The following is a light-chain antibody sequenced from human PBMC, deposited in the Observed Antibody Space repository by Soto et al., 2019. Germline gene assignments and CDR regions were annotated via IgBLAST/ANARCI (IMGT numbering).Light chain of an antibody. CDR3: QQRSNWPPVIT. V-gene: IGKV3D-20*02. CDR2: AAS. Sequence: EILLTQSPDTLSLSPGERATLSCRASQSVYSNHLAWYQHKRGQAPRLLIYAASTRVTAIPDRFSGSGSGTDFTLTVSRLEPEDFAVYYCQQRSNWPPVITFGQGTRLEIK. CDR1: QSVYSNH. J-gene: IGKJ5*01.